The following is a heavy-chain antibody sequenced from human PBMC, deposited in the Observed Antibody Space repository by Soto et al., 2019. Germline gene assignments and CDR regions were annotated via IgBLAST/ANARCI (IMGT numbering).Heavy chain of an antibody. J-gene: IGHJ4*02. CDR1: GGTFSSYA. D-gene: IGHD5-12*01. CDR2: IIPIFGTA. Sequence: SVKVSCKASGGTFSSYAISWVRQAPGQGLEWMGGIIPIFGTANYAQKFQGRVTITADESTSTSYMELSSLRSEDTAVYYCAREGRDGYNLYYFDYWGQGTLVTVSS. CDR3: AREGRDGYNLYYFDY. V-gene: IGHV1-69*13.